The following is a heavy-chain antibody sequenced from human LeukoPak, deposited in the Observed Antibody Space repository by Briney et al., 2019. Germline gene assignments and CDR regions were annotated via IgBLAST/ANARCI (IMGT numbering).Heavy chain of an antibody. CDR3: ARKRVPAAIGDYYYYGMDV. V-gene: IGHV1-2*02. D-gene: IGHD2-2*01. J-gene: IGHJ6*02. Sequence: ASVKVSCKASGYTFTGYYMHWVRQAPGQGLEWMGWINPNSGGTNYAQKLQGRVTMTRDTSISTAYMELSRLRSDDTAVYHCARKRVPAAIGDYYYYGMDVWGQGTTVTVSS. CDR1: GYTFTGYY. CDR2: INPNSGGT.